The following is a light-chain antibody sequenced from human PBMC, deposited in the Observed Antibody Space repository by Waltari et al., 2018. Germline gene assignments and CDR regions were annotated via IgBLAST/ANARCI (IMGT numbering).Light chain of an antibody. Sequence: DIVMTQSPDSLAVSLGERATINCKSSQSVLSTSNRKTYMAWYQQKPGQTPRLPINWASTRASGVPDRFSGSGSGTDFTLTVSSLQAEDVAVYYCHQYYIPPLTFGQGTRLEIK. CDR3: HQYYIPPLT. J-gene: IGKJ5*01. CDR1: QSVLSTSNRKTY. V-gene: IGKV4-1*01. CDR2: WAS.